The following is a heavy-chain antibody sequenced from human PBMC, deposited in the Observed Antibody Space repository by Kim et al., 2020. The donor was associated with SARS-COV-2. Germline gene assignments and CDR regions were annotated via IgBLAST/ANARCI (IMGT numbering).Heavy chain of an antibody. Sequence: GGSLRLSCVASGFTLSDYYVAWVRQAPGKGPECISYISGSGETKSYTDSVRGRFTISRDDAQNSLFLQMHSLRVEDTAIYYCVRAQTDEFFFYGMDVWG. CDR2: ISGSGETK. V-gene: IGHV3-11*01. J-gene: IGHJ6*02. CDR1: GFTLSDYY. CDR3: VRAQTDEFFFYGMDV.